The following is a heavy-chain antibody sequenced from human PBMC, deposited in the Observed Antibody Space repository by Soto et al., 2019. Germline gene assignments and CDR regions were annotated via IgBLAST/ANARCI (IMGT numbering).Heavy chain of an antibody. D-gene: IGHD6-19*01. J-gene: IGHJ4*02. Sequence: PSETLSLTCTVSGGSISSYYWSWIRQPPGKGLEWFGYIYYSGSTNYNPSLKSRVTISVDTSKNQFSLKLSSVTAADTAVYYCARSLGGSGWLDYWGQGTLVTVSS. CDR2: IYYSGST. V-gene: IGHV4-59*01. CDR3: ARSLGGSGWLDY. CDR1: GGSISSYY.